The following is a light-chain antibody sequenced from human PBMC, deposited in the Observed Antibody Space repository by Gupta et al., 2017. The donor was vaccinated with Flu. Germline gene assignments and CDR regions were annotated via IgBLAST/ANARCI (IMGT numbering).Light chain of an antibody. CDR3: AAWDDSLSGWV. CDR1: SSNIGSNY. J-gene: IGLJ3*02. V-gene: IGLV1-47*01. CDR2: RNN. Sequence: QSVLTQPPSASGTPGQLVTITCSGSSSNIGSNYVYWYQQLPGTAPKLLIYRNNHRPSGVPDRFSGSKSGTSASLAISGLRSEDEADYYCAAWDDSLSGWVFGGGTKLTVL.